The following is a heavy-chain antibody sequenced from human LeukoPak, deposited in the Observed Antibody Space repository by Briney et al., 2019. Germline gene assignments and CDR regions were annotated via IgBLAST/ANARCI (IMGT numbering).Heavy chain of an antibody. CDR2: ISSSGSTI. CDR1: GFTFSSYE. D-gene: IGHD3-22*01. CDR3: AKAITMIAPDAFDI. V-gene: IGHV3-48*03. Sequence: GGSLRLSCAASGFTFSSYEMNWVRQAPGKGLEWVSYISSSGSTIYYADSVKGRFTISRDNSKNTLYLQMNSLRAEDTAVYYCAKAITMIAPDAFDIWGQGTMVTVSS. J-gene: IGHJ3*02.